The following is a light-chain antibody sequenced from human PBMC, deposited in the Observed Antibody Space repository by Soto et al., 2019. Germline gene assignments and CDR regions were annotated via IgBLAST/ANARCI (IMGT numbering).Light chain of an antibody. CDR2: GAS. Sequence: EIVLTQSPGTLSLSPGERATLSCRASQSVSSGYLAWYQQKPGQAPRLLIYGASSRATGIPDRFSGSGSGTDFTLTISRLEPEDFAVYYCQQYGSSPGYTFGQATKLEIK. CDR1: QSVSSGY. V-gene: IGKV3-20*01. CDR3: QQYGSSPGYT. J-gene: IGKJ2*01.